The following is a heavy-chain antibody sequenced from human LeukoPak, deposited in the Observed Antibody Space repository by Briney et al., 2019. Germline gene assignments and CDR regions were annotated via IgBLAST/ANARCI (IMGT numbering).Heavy chain of an antibody. J-gene: IGHJ6*03. CDR1: DDSITMYY. CDR2: VDHTGST. V-gene: IGHV4-59*01. CDR3: ARGRVSSSTWYSTYYYFFYMDF. Sequence: SETLSLTCTVSDDSITMYYWTWIRQPPGKGLEWIGYVDHTGSTRFNPSLHGRVSISRDTSKNFFSLRLRSVTAADTAVYFCARGRVSSSTWYSTYYYFFYMDFWGKGTTVTVSS. D-gene: IGHD4-11*01.